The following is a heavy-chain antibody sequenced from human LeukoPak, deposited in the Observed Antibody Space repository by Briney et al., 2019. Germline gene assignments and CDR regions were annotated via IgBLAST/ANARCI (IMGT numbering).Heavy chain of an antibody. V-gene: IGHV4-39*01. CDR1: GGSISSSSYY. Sequence: PSETLSLTRTVSGGSISSSSYYWGWIRQPPGKGLEWIGRIYYSRSTHSNPSPKRRVTIAVDTSKNQFSLKLSSVTAADTAVYYCARHRHAWRYSGYDKSFDYWGQGNLVTVSS. J-gene: IGHJ4*02. CDR2: IYYSRST. CDR3: ARHRHAWRYSGYDKSFDY. D-gene: IGHD5-12*01.